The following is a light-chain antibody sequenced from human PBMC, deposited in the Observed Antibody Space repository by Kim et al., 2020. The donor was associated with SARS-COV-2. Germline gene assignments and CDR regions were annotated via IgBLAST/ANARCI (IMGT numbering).Light chain of an antibody. V-gene: IGKV3-11*01. CDR3: QQRSNWPPIT. CDR1: QSVSSY. Sequence: YPGERATRSCRASQSVSSYLAWYQHKPGQAPRLLIYDASNRATGIPARFSGNGSGTDFTLTISSLAPEDFAVYYCQQRSNWPPITFGQGTRLEIK. CDR2: DAS. J-gene: IGKJ5*01.